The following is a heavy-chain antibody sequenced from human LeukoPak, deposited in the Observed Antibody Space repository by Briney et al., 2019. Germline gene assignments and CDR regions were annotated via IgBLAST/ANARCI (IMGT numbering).Heavy chain of an antibody. Sequence: GGSLRLSCSVSGFAFSTYVRHWVRQAPGKGLEYVSAISSNGDNTYYADSVKGRFTISRDNSKNTLYLQMSSLRADDTAVYYCVRGTGYWGQGTLVTVSS. V-gene: IGHV3-64D*06. CDR2: ISSNGDNT. J-gene: IGHJ4*02. CDR1: GFAFSTYV. CDR3: VRGTGY.